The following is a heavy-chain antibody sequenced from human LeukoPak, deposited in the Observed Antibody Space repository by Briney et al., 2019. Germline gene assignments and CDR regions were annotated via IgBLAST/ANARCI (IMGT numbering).Heavy chain of an antibody. Sequence: GGSLRLSCAASGFTFGNAWMGWVRQAPGKGLEWVGRIKSKTDGGTTDYAAPVKGRFTISRDDSKSTLDLQLNSLKTEDTAVYSWTTGTFCSGGSCYPPFVYWGQGTLVTVSS. V-gene: IGHV3-15*01. J-gene: IGHJ4*02. CDR1: GFTFGNAW. CDR3: TTGTFCSGGSCYPPFVY. CDR2: IKSKTDGGTT. D-gene: IGHD2-15*01.